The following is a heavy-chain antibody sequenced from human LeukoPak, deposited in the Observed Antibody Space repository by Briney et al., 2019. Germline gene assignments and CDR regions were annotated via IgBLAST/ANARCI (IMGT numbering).Heavy chain of an antibody. CDR2: ITGRGGGT. Sequence: PGGSLRLSCAASGFSFSSYVMSWVRQAPGKGLEWVSGITGRGGGTFYADSVKGRFTISRDNSKNTLYLQMNSLRAEDTASYYCAKTPHLMTGRAVDFYYLDVWGKGTTVTVSS. D-gene: IGHD3-9*01. CDR3: AKTPHLMTGRAVDFYYLDV. J-gene: IGHJ6*03. CDR1: GFSFSSYV. V-gene: IGHV3-23*01.